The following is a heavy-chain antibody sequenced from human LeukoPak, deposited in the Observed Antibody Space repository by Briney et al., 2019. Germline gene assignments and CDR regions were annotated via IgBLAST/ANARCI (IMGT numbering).Heavy chain of an antibody. D-gene: IGHD2-2*01. V-gene: IGHV4-61*02. Sequence: SETLSLTCAVSGYSISSGYYWGWIRQPAGKGLEWIGRIYTSGSTNYNPSLKSRVTISVDTSKNQFSLKLSSVTAADTAVYYCARGCQLPYYYYYYMDVWGKGTTVTVSS. CDR1: GYSISSGYY. CDR2: IYTSGST. J-gene: IGHJ6*03. CDR3: ARGCQLPYYYYYYMDV.